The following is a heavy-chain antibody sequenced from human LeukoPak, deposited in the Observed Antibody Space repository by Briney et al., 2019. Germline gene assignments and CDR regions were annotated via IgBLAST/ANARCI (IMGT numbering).Heavy chain of an antibody. D-gene: IGHD3-3*01. J-gene: IGHJ4*02. CDR2: IKQDGSEK. Sequence: GGSLRLSCTASGFTFSNYWMSWVRQAPGKGLEWVANIKQDGSEKYYVDSVKGRFTISRDNAKNLLYLQMNSLRAEDTAVYYCARFGDFWSGYYGDYWGQGNLVSVFS. CDR1: GFTFSNYW. V-gene: IGHV3-7*01. CDR3: ARFGDFWSGYYGDY.